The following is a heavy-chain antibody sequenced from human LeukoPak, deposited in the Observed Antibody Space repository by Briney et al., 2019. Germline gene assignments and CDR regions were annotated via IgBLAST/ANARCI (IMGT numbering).Heavy chain of an antibody. CDR1: GDSLTGYY. J-gene: IGHJ5*02. V-gene: IGHV4-34*01. Sequence: SETLSLTCTVSGDSLTGYYWGWIRQPPGKGLEWIGEINHSGSTNYNPSLKSRVTISVDTSKNQFSLKLSSVTAADTAVYYCARDKTFGWFDPWGQGTLVTVSS. CDR2: INHSGST. D-gene: IGHD3-16*01. CDR3: ARDKTFGWFDP.